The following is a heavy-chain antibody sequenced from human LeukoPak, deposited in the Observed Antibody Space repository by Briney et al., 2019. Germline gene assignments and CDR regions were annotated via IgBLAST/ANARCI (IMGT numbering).Heavy chain of an antibody. D-gene: IGHD6-13*01. Sequence: ASVKVSCKASGGTFSSYAISWVRQAPGQGLEWMGRIIPIFGTANYAQKFQGRVTITTDESTSTAYMELSSLRSEDTAVYYCARELFSSSWYVRDFDCWGQGTLVTVSS. J-gene: IGHJ4*02. CDR1: GGTFSSYA. CDR2: IIPIFGTA. V-gene: IGHV1-69*05. CDR3: ARELFSSSWYVRDFDC.